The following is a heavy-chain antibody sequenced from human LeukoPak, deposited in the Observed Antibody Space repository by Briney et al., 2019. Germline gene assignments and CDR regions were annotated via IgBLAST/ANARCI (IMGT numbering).Heavy chain of an antibody. CDR2: IDPSDSYT. D-gene: IGHD1-14*01. Sequence: GESLKISCKVSGYSFTNYWISWVRQMPGKGLEWVGRIDPSDSYTSYSPSFQGHVTISADKFISTAYLQWSSLKASDTAMYYCARRSAHLNHVDYWGQGTLVTVSS. V-gene: IGHV5-10-1*01. CDR3: ARRSAHLNHVDY. J-gene: IGHJ4*02. CDR1: GYSFTNYW.